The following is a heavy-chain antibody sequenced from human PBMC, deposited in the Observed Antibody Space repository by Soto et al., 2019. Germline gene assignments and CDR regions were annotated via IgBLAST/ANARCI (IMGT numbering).Heavy chain of an antibody. CDR2: IIPIFGTA. V-gene: IGHV1-69*13. D-gene: IGHD3-22*01. CDR3: ASHYYDSSGYYDYFDY. Sequence: SVKVSCKAPGGTFSSYAISWVRQAPGQGLEWMGGIIPIFGTANYAQEFQGRVTITADESTSTAYMELSSLRSEDTAVYYCASHYYDSSGYYDYFDYWGQGTLVTVSS. J-gene: IGHJ4*02. CDR1: GGTFSSYA.